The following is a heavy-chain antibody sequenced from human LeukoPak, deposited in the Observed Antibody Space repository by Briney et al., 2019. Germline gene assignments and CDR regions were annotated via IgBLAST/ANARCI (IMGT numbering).Heavy chain of an antibody. J-gene: IGHJ4*02. CDR3: ARQGFLWFGEFLSRVPPIDY. D-gene: IGHD3-10*01. CDR2: IYYTGST. V-gene: IGHV4-39*01. Sequence: PSETLSLTCTVSGGSISSSNYYWGWIRQPPGKGLEWIGSIYYTGSTYYNPSLKSRVTISVDTSKNQFSLKLNSVTAADTAMYYCARQGFLWFGEFLSRVPPIDYWGQGTLLTVSS. CDR1: GGSISSSNYY.